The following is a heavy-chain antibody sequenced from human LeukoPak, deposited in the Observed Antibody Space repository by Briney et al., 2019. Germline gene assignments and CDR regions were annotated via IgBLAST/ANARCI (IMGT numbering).Heavy chain of an antibody. D-gene: IGHD5-18*01. CDR1: GGSISSGGYY. CDR3: ARDTAGVEDY. J-gene: IGHJ4*02. V-gene: IGHV4-31*03. CDR2: IYYSGST. Sequence: PSETLSLTCTVSGGSISSGGYYWSWIRQHPGKGLEWIGYIYYSGSTYYNPSLKSRVTISVDTSKNQFSLKLSSVTAADTAVYYCARDTAGVEDYWGQGTLVTVSS.